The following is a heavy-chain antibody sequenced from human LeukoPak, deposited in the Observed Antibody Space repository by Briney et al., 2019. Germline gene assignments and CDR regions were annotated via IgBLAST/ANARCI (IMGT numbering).Heavy chain of an antibody. Sequence: GGSLRLSCAVSRFTFSSYDMSWVRQAPGKGLEWVSGISGSGGSTYYADSVKGRFTISRDNARNSVYLQMNSLRVEDTAVYYCARDPLRYLRVGHYDYWGQGTLVAVSS. V-gene: IGHV3-23*01. CDR2: ISGSGGST. CDR1: RFTFSSYD. D-gene: IGHD3-9*01. CDR3: ARDPLRYLRVGHYDY. J-gene: IGHJ4*02.